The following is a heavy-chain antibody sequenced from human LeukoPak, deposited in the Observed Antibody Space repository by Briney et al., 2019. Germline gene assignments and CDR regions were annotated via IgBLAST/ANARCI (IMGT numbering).Heavy chain of an antibody. V-gene: IGHV1-8*01. Sequence: ASVKVSCKASGYTFTSYDINWVRQATGQGREWMGGMNPNSGNTGYVQKFQGRVTMTRNTSISTAYMELSSLRSEDTAVYYCARGADYFGSGSYYNTVFDPWGQGTLVTVSS. D-gene: IGHD3-10*01. CDR1: GYTFTSYD. CDR2: MNPNSGNT. CDR3: ARGADYFGSGSYYNTVFDP. J-gene: IGHJ5*02.